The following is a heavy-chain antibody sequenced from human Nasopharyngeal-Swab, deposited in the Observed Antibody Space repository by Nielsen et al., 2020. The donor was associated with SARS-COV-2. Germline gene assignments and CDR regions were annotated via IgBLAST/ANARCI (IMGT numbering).Heavy chain of an antibody. V-gene: IGHV3-30*04. CDR3: ARDLWPAFIASHGMDG. CDR1: GFTFRSYA. J-gene: IGHJ6*01. Sequence: GESLKISCAASGFTFRSYALHWVRQAPGKGLEWVAVISYDGSNKYYADSVKGRFTISRDNSKNTLYLQMNSLRAEDTAVYYCARDLWPAFIASHGMDGWGQGTTGTVAS. CDR2: ISYDGSNK. D-gene: IGHD6-6*01.